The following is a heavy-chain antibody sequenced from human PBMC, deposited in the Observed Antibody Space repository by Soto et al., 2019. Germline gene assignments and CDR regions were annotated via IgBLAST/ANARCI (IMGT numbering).Heavy chain of an antibody. V-gene: IGHV3-23*01. D-gene: IGHD2-8*02. CDR3: AKVVRDAGGHGGYFDY. Sequence: GGSLRLSCAASGFTFSSYAMSWVRQAPGKGLEWDSATSGSGGSTYYADSVKGRFTISRDNSKNTLYLQMNSLRAEDTAVYYCAKVVRDAGGHGGYFDYWGREPWSPSPQ. CDR1: GFTFSSYA. CDR2: TSGSGGST. J-gene: IGHJ4*02.